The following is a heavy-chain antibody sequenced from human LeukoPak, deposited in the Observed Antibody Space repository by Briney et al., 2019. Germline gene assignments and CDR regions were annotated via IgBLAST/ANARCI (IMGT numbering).Heavy chain of an antibody. CDR2: IKQDGSEK. CDR1: GFTFSSYW. CDR3: ARGWWSDWYFDL. J-gene: IGHJ2*01. Sequence: GGSLRLSCAASGFTFSSYWMSWVRQAPGKGRECVANIKQDGSEKYYVDSVKGRFTISRDNAKNSLYLQMNSLRAEDTAVYYCARGWWSDWYFDLWGRGTLVTVSS. D-gene: IGHD2-15*01. V-gene: IGHV3-7*01.